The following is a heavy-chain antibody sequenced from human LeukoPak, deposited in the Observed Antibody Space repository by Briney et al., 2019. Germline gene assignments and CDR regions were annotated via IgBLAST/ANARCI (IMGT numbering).Heavy chain of an antibody. CDR2: ISYDGSYK. CDR3: ANLYGDSPDF. D-gene: IGHD4-17*01. Sequence: PGGSLRLSCAASGFTFSSSGMHWVRQAPGKRLEWVAVISYDGSYKNYADSVKGRFTISRDNSKNTLYLQMNSLRAEDTAVYYCANLYGDSPDFWGQGTLVTVSS. J-gene: IGHJ4*02. V-gene: IGHV3-30*18. CDR1: GFTFSSSG.